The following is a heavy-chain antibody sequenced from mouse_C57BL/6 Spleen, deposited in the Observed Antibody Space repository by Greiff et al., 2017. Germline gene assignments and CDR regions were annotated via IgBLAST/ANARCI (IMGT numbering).Heavy chain of an antibody. Sequence: EVMLVESGGGLVKPGGSLKLSCAASGFTFSSYAMSWVRQTPEKRLEWVATISDGGSYTYYPDNVKGRFTISRDNAKNNLYLQMSHLKSEDTAMYYCARDKGDGYFAYWGQGTLVTVSA. CDR3: ARDKGDGYFAY. J-gene: IGHJ3*01. CDR1: GFTFSSYA. V-gene: IGHV5-4*01. CDR2: ISDGGSYT. D-gene: IGHD2-3*01.